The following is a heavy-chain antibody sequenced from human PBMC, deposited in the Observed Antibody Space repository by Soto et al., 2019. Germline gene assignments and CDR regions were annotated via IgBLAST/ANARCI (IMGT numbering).Heavy chain of an antibody. V-gene: IGHV4-30-2*01. J-gene: IGHJ4*02. CDR1: GGSISSGGYS. CDR3: VTDYDAKGWGTY. CDR2: IYHSGST. D-gene: IGHD3-16*01. Sequence: PSETLSLTCAVSGGSISSGGYSWNWIRQPPGKGLEWIGYIYHSGSTSYNPSLKGRFTISRDNAKNSLYLEMDSLRAEDTAVYYCVTDYDAKGWGTYWGQGNLVTVSS.